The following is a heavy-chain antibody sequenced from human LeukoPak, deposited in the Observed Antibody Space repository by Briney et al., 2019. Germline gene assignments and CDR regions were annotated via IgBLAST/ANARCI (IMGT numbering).Heavy chain of an antibody. V-gene: IGHV3-15*01. D-gene: IGHD7-27*01. CDR2: IKSKTDDGTT. CDR3: TTPSDWGH. Sequence: GGSLRLSCAASGLILSNAWMNWVRQAPGKGLEWVGLIKSKTDDGTTDYAAPVKGRFTISRDDSKNTLYLQMKSLKTEDTAVYYCTTPSDWGHWGQGTLVTVSS. CDR1: GLILSNAW. J-gene: IGHJ1*01.